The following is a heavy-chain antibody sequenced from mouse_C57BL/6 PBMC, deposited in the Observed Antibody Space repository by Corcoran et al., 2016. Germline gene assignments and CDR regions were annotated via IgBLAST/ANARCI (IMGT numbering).Heavy chain of an antibody. Sequence: QVQLQQSGAELVKPGASVKISCKASGYAFSSYWMNWVKQRPGKGLEWIGQIYPGDGDTDYNGKFKGKATLTADKSSSTAYMQLSSLTSEDSAVYFCAQDRGRGAMDYWGQGTSVTVSS. CDR3: AQDRGRGAMDY. CDR2: IYPGDGDT. V-gene: IGHV1-80*01. CDR1: GYAFSSYW. D-gene: IGHD2-14*01. J-gene: IGHJ4*01.